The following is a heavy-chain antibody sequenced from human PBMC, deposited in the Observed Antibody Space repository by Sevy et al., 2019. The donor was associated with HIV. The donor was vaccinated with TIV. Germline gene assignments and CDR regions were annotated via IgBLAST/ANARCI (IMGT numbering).Heavy chain of an antibody. D-gene: IGHD3-10*01. J-gene: IGHJ4*02. CDR1: GFTFSSYG. CDR3: ARSYYYGSGSYWGGY. CDR2: IWYDGSNK. V-gene: IGHV3-33*01. Sequence: GGSLRLSCVASGFTFSSYGMHWVRQAPGKGLEWVAVIWYDGSNKYYADSVKGRFTISRDNSKNTLYLQMNSLRAEDTAVYYCARSYYYGSGSYWGGYWGQGTLVTVSS.